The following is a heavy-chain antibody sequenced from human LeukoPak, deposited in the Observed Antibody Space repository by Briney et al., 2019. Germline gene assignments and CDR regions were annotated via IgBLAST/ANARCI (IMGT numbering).Heavy chain of an antibody. V-gene: IGHV3-33*01. D-gene: IGHD1-1*01. CDR3: ARGSQSTWGFFAY. J-gene: IGHJ4*02. CDR1: GFTFSNYG. Sequence: GGSLRLSCAASGFTFSNYGMHWVRQAPGKGLQWVAVIWYDGSNEYYTGSVKGRFTISRDNTHNTLYLQMNSLRAEDTAVYYCARGSQSTWGFFAYWGQGTRVTVSS. CDR2: IWYDGSNE.